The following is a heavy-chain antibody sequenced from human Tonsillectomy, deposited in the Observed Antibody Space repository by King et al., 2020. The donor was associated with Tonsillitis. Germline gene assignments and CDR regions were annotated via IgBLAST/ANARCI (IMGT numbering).Heavy chain of an antibody. J-gene: IGHJ4*02. CDR1: EYSFTNYW. CDR2: IYPGDSDT. CDR3: ARHSRYCSVTNCYSWVIDY. D-gene: IGHD2-15*01. V-gene: IGHV5-51*01. Sequence: QLVQSGAEVKKPGESLKISCKGSEYSFTNYWIGWVRQMPGKGLEWMGIIYPGDSDTRYSPSFQGQVTISADKSISTAYLQWSSLKASDTAMYYCARHSRYCSVTNCYSWVIDYWGQGTLVTVSS.